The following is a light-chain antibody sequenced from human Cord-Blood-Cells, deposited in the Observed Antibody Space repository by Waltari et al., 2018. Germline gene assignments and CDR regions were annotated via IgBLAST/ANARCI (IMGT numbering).Light chain of an antibody. CDR1: QSISSL. Sequence: DIQMTQSPSPLSASVGDRVTITCRASQSISSLLAWYQQKPGKAPKLLIYDASSLESGVPSRFSGSGSGTEFTLTISSLQPDDFATYYCQQYNSYSYTFGQGTKLEIK. J-gene: IGKJ2*01. V-gene: IGKV1-5*01. CDR2: DAS. CDR3: QQYNSYSYT.